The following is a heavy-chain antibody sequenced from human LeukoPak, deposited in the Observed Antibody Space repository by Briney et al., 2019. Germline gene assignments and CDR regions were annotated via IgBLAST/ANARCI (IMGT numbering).Heavy chain of an antibody. CDR2: MSGSGGST. J-gene: IGHJ6*03. D-gene: IGHD2-2*01. CDR1: GFTFSSYA. CDR3: AKDSTSSLLYYYYMDV. V-gene: IGHV3-23*01. Sequence: PGGSLRLSCAASGFTFSSYAMNWVRQAPGKGLEWISVMSGSGGSTYYTDSVKGRFTISRDKSKNTLYLQMNSLRAEDTAVYYCAKDSTSSLLYYYYMDVWGKGTTVTVSS.